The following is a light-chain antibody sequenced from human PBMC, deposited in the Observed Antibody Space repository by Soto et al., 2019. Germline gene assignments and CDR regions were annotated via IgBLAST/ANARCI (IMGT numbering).Light chain of an antibody. J-gene: IGKJ1*01. Sequence: DIQMTQSPSTLSASVGDRVIITCRASQSISGWLAWYQQEPGIAPKLLIYKASTLQEGVPPRFSGSGFGTEFTLTISSLQPDDCGLYYCQQYDVYSTFGQGTKVDIK. CDR3: QQYDVYST. V-gene: IGKV1-5*03. CDR1: QSISGW. CDR2: KAS.